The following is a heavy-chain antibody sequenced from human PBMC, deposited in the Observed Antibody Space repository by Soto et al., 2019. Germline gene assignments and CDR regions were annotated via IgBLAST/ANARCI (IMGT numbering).Heavy chain of an antibody. CDR2: ISAKNDGP. D-gene: IGHD2-21*02. J-gene: IGHJ5*02. V-gene: IGHV1-18*01. CDR3: ARDWNCTSSDCSDCFDP. Sequence: QVQLAQSGAEVKKPGASVKVSCKASGYSFPNFGISWVRQAPGQGLEWMGWISAKNDGPNYAQRFQGRVTLTIDTPTTTAYMELSNLGSDDTAVYYCARDWNCTSSDCSDCFDPWGQGTLVTVSS. CDR1: GYSFPNFG.